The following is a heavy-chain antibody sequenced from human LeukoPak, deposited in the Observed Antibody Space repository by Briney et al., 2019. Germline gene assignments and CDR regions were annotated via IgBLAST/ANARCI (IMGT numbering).Heavy chain of an antibody. V-gene: IGHV3-23*01. J-gene: IGHJ4*02. CDR3: AKVSGIAVAGTFDY. CDR1: GFTFNRYG. CDR2: ISASGGST. Sequence: PGGSLRLSCAASGFTFNRYGMSWVRQAPGKGLEWVSSISASGGSTYYADSVKGRFTISRDNSKSTLYLQMNSLRAEDTAVYYCAKVSGIAVAGTFDYWGQGTLVTVSS. D-gene: IGHD6-19*01.